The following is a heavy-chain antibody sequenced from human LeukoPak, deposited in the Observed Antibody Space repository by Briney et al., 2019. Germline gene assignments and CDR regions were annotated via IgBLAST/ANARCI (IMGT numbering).Heavy chain of an antibody. D-gene: IGHD6-19*01. V-gene: IGHV1-2*02. J-gene: IGHJ6*03. CDR2: INPNSGGT. Sequence: GASVKVSCKASGYTFTGYYMHWVRQAPGQGLEWMGWINPNSGGTNYAQKFQGRVTITRNTSISTAYMELSSLRSEDTAVYYCARGLTVAGTVGPLYYYYYMDVWGKGTTVTVSS. CDR1: GYTFTGYY. CDR3: ARGLTVAGTVGPLYYYYYMDV.